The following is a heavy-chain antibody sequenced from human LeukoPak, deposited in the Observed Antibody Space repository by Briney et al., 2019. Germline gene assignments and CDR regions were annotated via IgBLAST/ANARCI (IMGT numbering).Heavy chain of an antibody. D-gene: IGHD3-22*01. J-gene: IGHJ4*02. CDR2: INRNGTT. V-gene: IGHV4-34*01. CDR3: ARGGSSGYYGIFQFDY. Sequence: PSKTLSLTCAVYGESFSGYYWSWIRQPPGKGLEWIGEINRNGTTNYNPSLKSRVTISIDTSKNQFSLKLTSVTATDTAVYYCARGGSSGYYGIFQFDYWGQGTLVTVSS. CDR1: GESFSGYY.